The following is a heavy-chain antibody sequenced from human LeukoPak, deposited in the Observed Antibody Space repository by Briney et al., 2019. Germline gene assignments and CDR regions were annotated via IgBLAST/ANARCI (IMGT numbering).Heavy chain of an antibody. CDR1: AGAINRGGLY. CDR3: ARAVASIFAPDFWGYLDV. D-gene: IGHD3-3*01. V-gene: IGHV4-31*03. CDR2: IYYSATT. J-gene: IGHJ6*03. Sequence: SETLSLTCSVSAGAINRGGLYWSWIRQHPDKVLEWIGHIYYSATTYYNTSLKSRVSISLDTSKNKFSLRLSSVTAADTGVYYCARAVASIFAPDFWGYLDVWGKGTTVTVSS.